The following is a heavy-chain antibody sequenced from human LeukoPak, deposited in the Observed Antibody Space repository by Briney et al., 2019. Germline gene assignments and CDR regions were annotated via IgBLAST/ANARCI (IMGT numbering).Heavy chain of an antibody. CDR1: GFTFSSYA. V-gene: IGHV3-23*01. D-gene: IGHD2-2*01. J-gene: IGHJ3*02. CDR3: AKVGYCSSTSCYAFDI. Sequence: GGSLRLSCAASGFTFSSYAMRWVRQAPGKGLEWVSAISGSGGSTYYADSVKGRFTISRDNSKNTLYLQMNSLRAEDTAVYYCAKVGYCSSTSCYAFDIWGQGTMVTVSS. CDR2: ISGSGGST.